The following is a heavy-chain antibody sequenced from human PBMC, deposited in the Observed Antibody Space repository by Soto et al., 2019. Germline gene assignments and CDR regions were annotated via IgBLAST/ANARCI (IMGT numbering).Heavy chain of an antibody. CDR2: ISSSSSYI. CDR1: GFTFSSYS. Sequence: GGSLRLSCAASGFTFSSYSMNWVRQAPGKGLEWVSSISSSSSYIYYADSVKGRFTISRDNAKNSLYLQMNSLRVEDTAVYYCARVGGGYQLLHAFDIWGQGTMVTVSS. D-gene: IGHD2-2*01. J-gene: IGHJ3*02. V-gene: IGHV3-21*01. CDR3: ARVGGGYQLLHAFDI.